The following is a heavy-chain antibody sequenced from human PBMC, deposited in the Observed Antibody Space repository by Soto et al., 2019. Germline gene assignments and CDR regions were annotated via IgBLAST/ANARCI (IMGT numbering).Heavy chain of an antibody. CDR1: GYTLTELS. V-gene: IGHV1-24*01. Sequence: EASVKVSCKVSGYTLTELSMHWVRQAPGKGLEWMGGFDPEDGETIYAQKFQGRVTMTEDTSTDTAYMELSSLRSEDTAVYYCAIDPAAARTSQFDYWGKGSLVTVYS. D-gene: IGHD6-13*01. CDR3: AIDPAAARTSQFDY. CDR2: FDPEDGET. J-gene: IGHJ4*02.